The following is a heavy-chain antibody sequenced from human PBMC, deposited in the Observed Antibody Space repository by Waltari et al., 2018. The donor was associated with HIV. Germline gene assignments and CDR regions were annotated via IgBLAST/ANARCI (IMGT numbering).Heavy chain of an antibody. CDR1: GGTFSSYA. CDR2: IIPILGIA. J-gene: IGHJ6*02. V-gene: IGHV1-69*04. D-gene: IGHD2-2*02. CDR3: ASLYCSSTSCYTYYYGMDV. Sequence: QVQLVQSGAEVKKPGSSVKVSCKASGGTFSSYAISWVRQAPGQGLEWMGSIIPILGIANYAQKFQGRVTITADKSTSTAYMELSSLRSEDTAVYYCASLYCSSTSCYTYYYGMDVWGQGTTVTVSS.